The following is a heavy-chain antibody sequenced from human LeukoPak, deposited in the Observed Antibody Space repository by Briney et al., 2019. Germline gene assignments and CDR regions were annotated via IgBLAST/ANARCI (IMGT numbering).Heavy chain of an antibody. V-gene: IGHV3-30*18. Sequence: AGGSLRLSCAASRFTFSSYGMHWVRQAPGKGLEWVAVISYDGTNKYYADSVKGRFTISRDNSKNTLYLQMNSLRAEDTAVYYCAKWTSSGWFIDYWGQGTLVTVSS. CDR3: AKWTSSGWFIDY. CDR1: RFTFSSYG. D-gene: IGHD6-19*01. J-gene: IGHJ4*02. CDR2: ISYDGTNK.